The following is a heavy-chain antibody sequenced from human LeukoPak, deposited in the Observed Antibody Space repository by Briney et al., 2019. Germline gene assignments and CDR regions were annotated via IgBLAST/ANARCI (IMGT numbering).Heavy chain of an antibody. CDR3: ARDRYYDTSDFLDY. Sequence: GGSLRLSCAASGFTFDYYGMTWVRQAPGKGLEWVSGTNWNGGSTDYTDSVKGRFTISRDNTKNSLYLQMNSLRADDTAFYYCARDRYYDTSDFLDYWGQGTLVTVSS. CDR2: TNWNGGST. V-gene: IGHV3-20*04. D-gene: IGHD3-22*01. J-gene: IGHJ4*02. CDR1: GFTFDYYG.